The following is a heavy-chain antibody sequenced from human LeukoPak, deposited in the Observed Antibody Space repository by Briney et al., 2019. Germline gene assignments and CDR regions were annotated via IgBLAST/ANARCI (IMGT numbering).Heavy chain of an antibody. J-gene: IGHJ4*02. D-gene: IGHD1-26*01. CDR3: AKVSGVYSGSYLDY. V-gene: IGHV3-30*02. CDR2: IRYDGSNK. CDR1: GFTFSSYG. Sequence: QPGGSLRLSCAASGFTFSSYGMHWVRQAPGKGLEWVAFIRYDGSNKYYADSVKGRFTISRDNSKNTLYLQMNSLRAEDTAVYYCAKVSGVYSGSYLDYWGQGTLVTVSS.